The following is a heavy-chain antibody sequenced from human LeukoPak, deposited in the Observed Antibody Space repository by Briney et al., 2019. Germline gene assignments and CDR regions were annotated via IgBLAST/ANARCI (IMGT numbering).Heavy chain of an antibody. CDR2: INHSGST. CDR1: GGSFSGYY. CDR3: ARGVYCSGGNCYLPLDS. Sequence: KPSETLSLTCAVYGGSFSGYYWSWIRQPPGKGLEWIGEINHSGSTNYSPSLQSRVTISVDTSKNQFSLKLSSVTAADTAVYYCARGVYCSGGNCYLPLDSWGQGNLVTVSS. J-gene: IGHJ4*02. D-gene: IGHD2-15*01. V-gene: IGHV4-34*01.